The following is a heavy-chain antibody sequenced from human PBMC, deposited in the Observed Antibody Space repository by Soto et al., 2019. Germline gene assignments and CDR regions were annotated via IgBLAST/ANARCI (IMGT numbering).Heavy chain of an antibody. CDR1: AFSFNNYA. J-gene: IGHJ4*02. CDR3: AKSRYSDSSGDFYDY. V-gene: IGHV3-23*01. Sequence: EVQLLESGGGLVQPGGSLSLSCAASAFSFNNYAMSWVRQAPGKGLEWVSGIGGSGRTTYYADSVKGRFTISRDNSNNTLFLQMNSLRAEDTAVYYCAKSRYSDSSGDFYDYWGQGTLVTVSS. CDR2: IGGSGRTT. D-gene: IGHD3-22*01.